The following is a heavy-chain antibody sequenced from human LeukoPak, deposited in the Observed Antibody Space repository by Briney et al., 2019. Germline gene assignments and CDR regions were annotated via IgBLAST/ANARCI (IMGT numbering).Heavy chain of an antibody. CDR3: ATAGIVLDTGAEFLLH. CDR1: GDTLTELS. CDR2: FDPEECET. D-gene: IGHD2-8*01. Sequence: ASVKVSCKLSGDTLTELSMHWVRQSPGKGLEWMGGFDPEECETIYAQRFQGRVTMTEDTVTDTAHMELSSLTSEDTAVYYCATAGIVLDTGAEFLLHWGQGTLVTVSS. V-gene: IGHV1-24*01. J-gene: IGHJ1*01.